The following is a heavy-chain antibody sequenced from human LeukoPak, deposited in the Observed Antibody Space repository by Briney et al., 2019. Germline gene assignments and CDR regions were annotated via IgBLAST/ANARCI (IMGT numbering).Heavy chain of an antibody. CDR2: RNPSREST. CDR3: AVGSGSYLVRGMDV. J-gene: IGHJ6*02. V-gene: IGHV1-46*01. D-gene: IGHD3-10*01. Sequence: ASVKVSCKVSGYTFTSNYMNWVRQAPGQGLEWMGIRNPSRESTSYAQKVQGRVTMTRDMSTSTVYMELSSLRSEATAVYYCAVGSGSYLVRGMDVWGQGTTVTVSS. CDR1: GYTFTSNY.